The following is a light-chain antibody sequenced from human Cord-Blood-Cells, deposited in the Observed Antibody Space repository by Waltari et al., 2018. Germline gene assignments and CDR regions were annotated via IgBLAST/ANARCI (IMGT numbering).Light chain of an antibody. CDR2: DVG. J-gene: IGLJ3*02. CDR3: SSYTSSSTWV. CDR1: SSDVGGYNY. Sequence: ASVSGSPGQSITISCTGTSSDVGGYNYVSWYQQHPGKAPKLMIYDVGNRPSGVSNRFSGSKSGNTASLTISGLQAEDEADYYCSSYTSSSTWVFGGGTKLTVL. V-gene: IGLV2-14*03.